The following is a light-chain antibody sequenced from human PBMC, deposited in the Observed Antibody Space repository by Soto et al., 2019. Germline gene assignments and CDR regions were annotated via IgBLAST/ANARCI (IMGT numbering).Light chain of an antibody. J-gene: IGLJ2*01. Sequence: QAVVTQEPSLTVAPGGTVTLTCGSSTGAVTSGHYPYWFQQKPGQAPRTLIYDTSNKHSWTPARCSGSLLGGKAALTLSGAQPEDEAEYYCLLSYSGARGVFGGGTKGTVL. CDR1: TGAVTSGHY. CDR3: LLSYSGARGV. CDR2: DTS. V-gene: IGLV7-46*01.